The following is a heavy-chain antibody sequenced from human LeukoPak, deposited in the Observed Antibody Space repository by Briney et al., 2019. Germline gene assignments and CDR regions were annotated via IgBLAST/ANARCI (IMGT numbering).Heavy chain of an antibody. V-gene: IGHV4-30-2*01. CDR2: IYHSGST. CDR1: GGSFSGYY. CDR3: ARDRCSGGSCYSLWFDP. Sequence: PSETLSLTCAVYGGSFSGYYWSWIRQPPGKGLEWIGYIYHSGSTYYNPSLKSRVTISVDRSKNQFSLKLSSVTAADTAVYYCARDRCSGGSCYSLWFDPWGQGTLVTVSS. D-gene: IGHD2-15*01. J-gene: IGHJ5*02.